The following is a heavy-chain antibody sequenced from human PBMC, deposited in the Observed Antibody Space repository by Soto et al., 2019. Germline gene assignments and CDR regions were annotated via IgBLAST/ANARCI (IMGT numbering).Heavy chain of an antibody. CDR3: AKGNIVVVPAAYPFGMDV. V-gene: IGHV1-3*01. CDR2: INAGNGNT. D-gene: IGHD2-2*01. J-gene: IGHJ6*02. Sequence: GASVKVSCKASGYTFTSYAMHCVRQAPGQMLEWMGWINAGNGNTKYSQKFQGRVTITRDTSASTAYMELSSLRSEDTAVYYCAKGNIVVVPAAYPFGMDVWGQGTTVTVSS. CDR1: GYTFTSYA.